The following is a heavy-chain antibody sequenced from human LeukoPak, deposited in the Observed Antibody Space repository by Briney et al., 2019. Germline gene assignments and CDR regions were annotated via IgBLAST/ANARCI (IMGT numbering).Heavy chain of an antibody. Sequence: GGSLRLSCAASGFTFSSYGMSWVRQAPGKGLEWVSAISGSGGSTYYADSVKGRFTISRDNSKDTLYLQMNSLRAEDTAVYYCAKDSPAGSGINYWGQGTLVTVSS. CDR3: AKDSPAGSGINY. CDR2: ISGSGGST. CDR1: GFTFSSYG. J-gene: IGHJ4*02. V-gene: IGHV3-23*01. D-gene: IGHD3-10*01.